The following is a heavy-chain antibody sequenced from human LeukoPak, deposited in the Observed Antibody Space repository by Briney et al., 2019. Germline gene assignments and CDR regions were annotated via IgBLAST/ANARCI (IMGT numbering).Heavy chain of an antibody. CDR2: IWYDGSNV. CDR1: GFSFSNDW. V-gene: IGHV3-33*01. J-gene: IGHJ5*02. D-gene: IGHD3-22*01. Sequence: GGSLRLSCAASGFSFSNDWMLWARQAPCKGREWVGVIWYDGSNVKYPDSVKGRFTISRDNSKNMMYLQMNSLRAEDTAVYYCARDLDTSGYYSYFDPWGQGTLVTVSS. CDR3: ARDLDTSGYYSYFDP.